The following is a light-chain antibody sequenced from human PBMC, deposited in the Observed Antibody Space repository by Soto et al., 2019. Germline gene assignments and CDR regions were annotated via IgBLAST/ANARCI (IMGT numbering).Light chain of an antibody. J-gene: IGKJ5*01. CDR2: HAS. V-gene: IGKV1-5*01. CDR1: QGISNW. CDR3: QQSYKMPS. Sequence: DIQMTQSPSTLSASIGDRVTIACRASQGISNWLAWYQQKPGKAPKLLIFHASSLESGVPSRFSGSGSGTEFTLTISSLEPEDFETYYCQQSYKMPSFGQGTRLEIK.